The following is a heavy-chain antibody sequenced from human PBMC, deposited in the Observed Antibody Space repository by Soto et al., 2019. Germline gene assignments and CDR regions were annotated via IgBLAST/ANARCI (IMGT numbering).Heavy chain of an antibody. J-gene: IGHJ4*02. CDR3: ASRTVSIAFDY. CDR2: INHSGST. D-gene: IGHD4-17*01. V-gene: IGHV4-34*01. CDR1: GGSFSGYY. Sequence: SETLSLTCAVYGGSFSGYYWSWIRQPPGKGLEWIGEINHSGSTNYNPSLKSRVTISVDTSKNQFSLKLSSVTAADTAVYYCASRTVSIAFDYWGQGTLVTVSS.